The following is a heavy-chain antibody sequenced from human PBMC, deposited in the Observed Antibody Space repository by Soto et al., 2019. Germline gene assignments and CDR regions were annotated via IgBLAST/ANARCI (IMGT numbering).Heavy chain of an antibody. V-gene: IGHV3-74*01. CDR3: ASYGDYPFDY. CDR1: GFTFSSYW. Sequence: PGGSLRLSCAASGFTFSSYWMHWVRQAPGKGLVWVSRINSSSSYTNYADSVKGRFTISRDNAKNTLYLQMNSLRAEDTAVYYCASYGDYPFDYWGQGTLVTVSS. J-gene: IGHJ4*02. D-gene: IGHD4-17*01. CDR2: INSSSSYT.